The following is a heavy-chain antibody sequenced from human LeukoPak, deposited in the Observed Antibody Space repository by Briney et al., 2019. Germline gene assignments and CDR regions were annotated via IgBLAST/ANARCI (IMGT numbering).Heavy chain of an antibody. CDR1: GGSISSYH. V-gene: IGHV4-4*07. CDR2: IYTSGST. CDR3: ARGGRAAASAFDI. Sequence: SETLSLTCTVSGGSISSYHWSWIRQPAGKGLEWIGRIYTSGSTNYNPSLKSRVTMSVDTSKNQFSLKLSSVTAADTAVYYCARGGRAAASAFDIWGQGTMVTVSS. J-gene: IGHJ3*02. D-gene: IGHD6-13*01.